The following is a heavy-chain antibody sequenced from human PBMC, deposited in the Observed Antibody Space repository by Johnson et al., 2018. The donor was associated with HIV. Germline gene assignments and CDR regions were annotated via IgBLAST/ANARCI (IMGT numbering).Heavy chain of an antibody. V-gene: IGHV3-23*04. CDR3: AREGVSGSYYDAFDL. Sequence: EVQLVESGGGLVKPGGSLRLSCAASGFTFSSYAMSWVRQAPGKGLEWVSAISGSGGSTSYADSVKGRFTISRDNSKNTLYLQMNSLRAEDTAVYYCAREGVSGSYYDAFDLWGQGTMVTVSS. J-gene: IGHJ3*01. CDR2: ISGSGGST. CDR1: GFTFSSYA. D-gene: IGHD1-26*01.